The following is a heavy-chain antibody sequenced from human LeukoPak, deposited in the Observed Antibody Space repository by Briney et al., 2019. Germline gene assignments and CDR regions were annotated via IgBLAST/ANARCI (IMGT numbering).Heavy chain of an antibody. V-gene: IGHV1-8*03. Sequence: GASVKVSCKASGYTFTSYDINWVRQATGQGLEWMGWMSPNSGNTGYAQKFQGRVTITRNTSISTAYMELSSLRSEDTAVYYCARVGPYSSSSEDYWGQGTLVTVSS. CDR2: MSPNSGNT. J-gene: IGHJ4*02. D-gene: IGHD6-6*01. CDR1: GYTFTSYD. CDR3: ARVGPYSSSSEDY.